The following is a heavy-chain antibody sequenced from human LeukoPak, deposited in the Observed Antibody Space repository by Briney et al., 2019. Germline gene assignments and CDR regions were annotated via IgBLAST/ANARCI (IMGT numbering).Heavy chain of an antibody. CDR1: GFTFSSYS. Sequence: PGGSLRLSCAASGFTFSSYSMNWVRQAPGKGLEWVSSISSSSSYIYYADSVKGRFTISRDNAKNSLYLQMNSLRAEDTAVYYCARDGNYYDSSGYYFPASNAFDIWGQGTMVTVSS. CDR2: ISSSSSYI. J-gene: IGHJ3*02. D-gene: IGHD3-22*01. CDR3: ARDGNYYDSSGYYFPASNAFDI. V-gene: IGHV3-21*01.